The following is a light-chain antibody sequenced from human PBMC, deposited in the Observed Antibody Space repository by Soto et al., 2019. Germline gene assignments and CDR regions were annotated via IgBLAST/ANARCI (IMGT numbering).Light chain of an antibody. CDR2: EAL. V-gene: IGKV3-11*01. CDR1: RSISTY. Sequence: ETVLTQSPATLSLSPGERATLSCRASRSISTYLAWYQQKPGQAPRLLIYEALNRATGIPARFSGSGSGTASTLTISSLEPEDLAVYSCQQRNTWPLTFGGGTKGET. J-gene: IGKJ4*02. CDR3: QQRNTWPLT.